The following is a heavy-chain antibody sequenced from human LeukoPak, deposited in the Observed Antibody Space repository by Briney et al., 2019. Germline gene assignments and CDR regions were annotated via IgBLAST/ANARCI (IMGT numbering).Heavy chain of an antibody. V-gene: IGHV1-2*02. Sequence: GASVKVSCKASGYTFTGYYMHWVRQAPGQGLEWMGWINPNSGGTNYAQKFQGRVTMTRDTSISTAYMELSRLRSDDTVVYYCARDLWDIVVVPAASFDYWGQGTLVTVSS. CDR3: ARDLWDIVVVPAASFDY. CDR2: INPNSGGT. D-gene: IGHD2-2*01. J-gene: IGHJ4*02. CDR1: GYTFTGYY.